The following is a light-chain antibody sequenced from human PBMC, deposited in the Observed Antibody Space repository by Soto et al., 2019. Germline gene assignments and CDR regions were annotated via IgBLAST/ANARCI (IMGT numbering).Light chain of an antibody. CDR1: SSDVGGYNY. CDR2: DVS. Sequence: QSVLTQPASVSGSPGQSITISCTGTSSDVGGYNYVSWYQQHPGKAPKLMIYDVSNRPSGVSNRFSGSKSGNTASLTISGLQAEEEADYYCSSYTSGSTLFGGGTKLTVL. J-gene: IGLJ3*02. V-gene: IGLV2-14*01. CDR3: SSYTSGSTL.